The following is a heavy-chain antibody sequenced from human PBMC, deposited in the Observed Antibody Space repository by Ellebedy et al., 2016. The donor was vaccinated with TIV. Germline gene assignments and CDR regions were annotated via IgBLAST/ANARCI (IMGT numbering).Heavy chain of an antibody. CDR1: GGSFSGYY. J-gene: IGHJ3*02. CDR2: IYHSGST. V-gene: IGHV4-34*01. D-gene: IGHD3-22*01. CDR3: ARGHLPRYDSSGYYSPDDAFDI. Sequence: SETLSLTCAVYGGSFSGYYWSWIRQPPGKGLEWIGEIYHSGSTNYNPSLKSRVTISVDTSKNQFSLKLSSVTAADTAVYYCARGHLPRYDSSGYYSPDDAFDIWGQGTMVTVSS.